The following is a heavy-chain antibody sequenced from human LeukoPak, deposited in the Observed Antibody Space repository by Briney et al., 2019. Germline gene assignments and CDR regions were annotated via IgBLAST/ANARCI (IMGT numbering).Heavy chain of an antibody. D-gene: IGHD4/OR15-4a*01. CDR2: IYSGGTS. V-gene: IGHV3-66*01. Sequence: GGSLRLSCAASGFTVSSTYMSWVRQAPGKGLEWVSVIYSGGTSYYADSVKGRFTISRDNSKNTLYLQMNSLRTEDTAVYYCARDLYDYGSYWGQGTLVTVSS. CDR1: GFTVSSTY. CDR3: ARDLYDYGSY. J-gene: IGHJ4*02.